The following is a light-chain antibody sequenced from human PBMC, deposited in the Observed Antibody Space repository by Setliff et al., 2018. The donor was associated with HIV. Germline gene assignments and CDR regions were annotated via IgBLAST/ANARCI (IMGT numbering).Light chain of an antibody. V-gene: IGLV2-23*02. CDR3: CSYAGSSSFQ. J-gene: IGLJ2*01. Sequence: QSALAQPASLSGSPGQSTTITCTGTNSDVGSYNLVSWYQHHPGKAPKLIIYEDNKRPSGVSNRFSGSKSGNTASLTISGLQAEDEADYHCCSYAGSSSFQFGGGTK. CDR1: NSDVGSYNL. CDR2: EDN.